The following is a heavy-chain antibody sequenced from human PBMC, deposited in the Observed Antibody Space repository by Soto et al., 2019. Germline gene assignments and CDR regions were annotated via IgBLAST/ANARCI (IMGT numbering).Heavy chain of an antibody. CDR1: GFNFSSYA. CDR2: ISDDGTNK. CDR3: VRRINTTATAMRY. Sequence: QVQLEESGGGVVQPGRSLRLSCKGSGFNFSSYAIQWVRQAPRKGLERVAAISDDGTNKHTADSVKGRFTISRDNSMKVMYMQVNSLRVKDTPVYYWVRRINTTATAMRYWGQGTPVTVSS. V-gene: IGHV3-30-3*01. J-gene: IGHJ4*02. D-gene: IGHD1-26*01.